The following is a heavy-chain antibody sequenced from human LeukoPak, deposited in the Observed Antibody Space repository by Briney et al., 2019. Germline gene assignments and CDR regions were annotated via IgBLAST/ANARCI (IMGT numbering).Heavy chain of an antibody. CDR3: ARLSGSYYSAFDI. J-gene: IGHJ3*02. CDR2: IHPGDSDT. Sequence: GGSLKISCRGSEYSFINYWIGWVRQMPGKGLEWMAIIHPGDSDTRYDPSFKGQVTISADKSINTAYLQWSSLKASDTAMYYCARLSGSYYSAFDIWGQGTMVTVSS. V-gene: IGHV5-51*01. D-gene: IGHD1-26*01. CDR1: EYSFINYW.